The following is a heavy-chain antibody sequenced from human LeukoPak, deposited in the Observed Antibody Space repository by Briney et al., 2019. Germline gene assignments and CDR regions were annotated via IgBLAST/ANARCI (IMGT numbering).Heavy chain of an antibody. D-gene: IGHD3-22*01. V-gene: IGHV3-23*01. CDR3: ARTYYYDSSGSPGAFDI. CDR2: ISGSGGST. Sequence: GALRLSCAASGFTFSSYAMSWVRQAPGKGLEWVSAISGSGGSTYYADSVKGRFTISRDNSKNTLYLQMNSLRAEDTAVYYCARTYYYDSSGSPGAFDIWSQGTMVTASS. CDR1: GFTFSSYA. J-gene: IGHJ3*02.